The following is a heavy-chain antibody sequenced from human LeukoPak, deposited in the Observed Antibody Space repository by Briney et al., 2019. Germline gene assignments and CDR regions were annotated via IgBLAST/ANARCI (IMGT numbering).Heavy chain of an antibody. D-gene: IGHD3-16*01. CDR1: GFNLKSYW. CDR3: TRGLAGAHRIMCF. Sequence: GGSLRLSSVASGFNLKSYWIHWLRQGPGKGLVWVSLISADGTTTTYADSVTGRFTVSRDNAKNTLYLQMNSLRAEDAAVYYCTRGLAGAHRIMCFWGQGTTVTV. J-gene: IGHJ6*02. V-gene: IGHV3-74*01. CDR2: ISADGTTT.